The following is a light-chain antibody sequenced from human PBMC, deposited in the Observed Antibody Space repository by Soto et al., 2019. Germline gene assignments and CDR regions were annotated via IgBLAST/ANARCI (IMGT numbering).Light chain of an antibody. V-gene: IGKV1-5*01. CDR3: QQYSAYPLA. J-gene: IGKJ4*01. CDR2: DAP. CDR1: QSISGY. Sequence: DIQMTQAPSAPSASVGDRVTIACRASQSISGYLARYQRKPGKAPKLLIYDAPNLETAVPSRFSGSGSGTEFTLTINRLQPDDFATYYCQQYSAYPLAYGGGTKVEIK.